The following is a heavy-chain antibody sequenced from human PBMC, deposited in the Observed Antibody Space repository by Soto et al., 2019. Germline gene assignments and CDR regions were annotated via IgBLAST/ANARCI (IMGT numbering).Heavy chain of an antibody. Sequence: ASVKVSCKASGGTFSSYTISWVRQAPGQGLEWMGRIIPILGIANYAQKFQGRVTITADKSTSTAYMELSSLRSEDTAVYYSASWDTAMTTFGELSYYYYMDVWGKGTTVTVSS. CDR3: ASWDTAMTTFGELSYYYYMDV. V-gene: IGHV1-69*02. CDR1: GGTFSSYT. CDR2: IIPILGIA. D-gene: IGHD3-10*01. J-gene: IGHJ6*03.